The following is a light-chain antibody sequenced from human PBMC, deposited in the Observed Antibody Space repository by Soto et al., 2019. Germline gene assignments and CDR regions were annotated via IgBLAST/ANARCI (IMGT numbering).Light chain of an antibody. Sequence: DIQMTQSPSTLSASVADRVTITCRASQTISSWLAWYQQKPGTAPQLLIYKASTLESGVPSRFSGSGSGTEFTLTISSLQPDDFATYYCQQYNTYSYTFGQGTKVEIK. CDR1: QTISSW. V-gene: IGKV1-5*03. J-gene: IGKJ2*01. CDR2: KAS. CDR3: QQYNTYSYT.